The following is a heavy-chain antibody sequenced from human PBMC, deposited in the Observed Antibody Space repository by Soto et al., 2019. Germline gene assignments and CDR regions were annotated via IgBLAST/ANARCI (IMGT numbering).Heavy chain of an antibody. D-gene: IGHD6-6*01. CDR1: GYTFTGYY. CDR3: ARGGSSSLDY. Sequence: QVQLVQSGAEVKKPGASVKVSCKASGYTFTGYYMHCERQAPGQGPEWMGWINPNSGGTTYAQKFQGRVTVTRDTSISTAYMELSSLRSDDTAVYYCARGGSSSLDYWGQGTLVTVSS. CDR2: INPNSGGT. J-gene: IGHJ4*02. V-gene: IGHV1-2*02.